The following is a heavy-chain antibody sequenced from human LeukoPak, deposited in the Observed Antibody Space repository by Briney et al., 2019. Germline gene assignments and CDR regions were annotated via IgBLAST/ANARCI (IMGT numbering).Heavy chain of an antibody. D-gene: IGHD6-19*01. J-gene: IGHJ6*02. CDR1: GGSFSGYY. V-gene: IGHV4-34*01. CDR3: ARGGIAVAGTRTYYYCGMDV. Sequence: SETLSLTCAVYGGSFSGYYWSWIRQPPGKGLEWIGETNHSGSTNYNPSLKSRVTISVDTSKNQFSLKLSSVTAADTAVYYCARGGIAVAGTRTYYYCGMDVWGQGTTVTVSS. CDR2: TNHSGST.